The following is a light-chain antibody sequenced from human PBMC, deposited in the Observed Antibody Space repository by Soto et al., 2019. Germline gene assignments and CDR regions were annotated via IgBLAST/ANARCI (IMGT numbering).Light chain of an antibody. CDR2: GAS. CDR3: QQYGSSPET. J-gene: IGKJ1*01. CDR1: QSVDSN. Sequence: EIVMTQSPATLSVFPGERATLSCRASQSVDSNLAWYQQKPGQAPRLLIYGASARATGIPARFSGSGSGTDFTLTISRLEPEDFAVYYCQQYGSSPETFGQGTKVDIK. V-gene: IGKV3-15*01.